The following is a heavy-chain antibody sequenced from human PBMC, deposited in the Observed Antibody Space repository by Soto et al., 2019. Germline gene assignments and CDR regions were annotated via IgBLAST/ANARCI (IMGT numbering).Heavy chain of an antibody. V-gene: IGHV1-2*04. CDR2: INPNSGGT. J-gene: IGHJ3*02. Sequence: ASVKVSCKASGYTFTGYYMHWVRQAPGQGLEWMGWINPNSGGTNYAQKFQGWVTMTRDTSINTAYMELSRLRSDDTAVYYCARDLGYLGIEGQRDAFDIWGQGTMVTVSS. CDR3: ARDLGYLGIEGQRDAFDI. CDR1: GYTFTGYY. D-gene: IGHD6-13*01.